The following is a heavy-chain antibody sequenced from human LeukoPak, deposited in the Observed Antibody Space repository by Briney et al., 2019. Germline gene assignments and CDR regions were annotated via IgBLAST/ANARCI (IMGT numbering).Heavy chain of an antibody. CDR1: GYTFPRYY. J-gene: IGHJ6*02. CDR2: INPNGGST. D-gene: IGHD3-3*01. V-gene: IGHV1-46*01. Sequence: GSVKGSCKASGYTFPRYYMHWVGQAPGQGVGWVGKINPNGGSTSYTQKFQGRVTMTRDTSTSTVYMELSSLRSEDTAVYYCAREGFPPKISDFWSGLGPYYYYGMDVWGQGTTVTVSS. CDR3: AREGFPPKISDFWSGLGPYYYYGMDV.